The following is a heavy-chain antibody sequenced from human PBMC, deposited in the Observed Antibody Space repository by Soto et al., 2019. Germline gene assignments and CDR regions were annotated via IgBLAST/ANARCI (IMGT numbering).Heavy chain of an antibody. CDR2: IYCSGST. V-gene: IGHV4-31*02. CDR1: GGSISSGGYY. Sequence: SETLSLTCTVSGGSISSGGYYWSWIRQHPGKGLEWIGYIYCSGSTYYNPSLKGRVTISVDTSKNQFSLKLSSVTAADTAVYYCARAPAGSSSGSYYASLSFAPWGQGTLVTVSS. D-gene: IGHD3-10*01. CDR3: ARAPAGSSSGSYYASLSFAP. J-gene: IGHJ5*02.